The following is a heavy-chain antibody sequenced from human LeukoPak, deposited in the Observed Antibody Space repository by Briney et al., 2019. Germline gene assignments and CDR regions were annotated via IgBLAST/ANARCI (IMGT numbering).Heavy chain of an antibody. CDR1: GGSISSSNW. CDR2: IYHSGST. CDR3: ARRAIVDYYFDY. V-gene: IGHV4-4*02. J-gene: IGHJ4*02. Sequence: SETLSLTCTVSGGSISSSNWWSWVRQPPGKGLEWIGEIYHSGSTNYNPSLKSRVTISVDTSKNQFSLKLSSVTAADTAVYYCARRAIVDYYFDYWGQGTLVTVSS. D-gene: IGHD3-22*01.